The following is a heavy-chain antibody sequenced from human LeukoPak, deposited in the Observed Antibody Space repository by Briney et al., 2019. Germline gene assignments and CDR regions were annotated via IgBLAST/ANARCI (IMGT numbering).Heavy chain of an antibody. CDR3: AKDLPGYYDSSGYYY. D-gene: IGHD3-22*01. Sequence: GGSLRLSCAASGFTFSSYAMSWVRQAPGKGLEWVSATSGSGGSTYYADSVKGRFTISRDNSKNTLYLQMNSLRVEDTAVYYCAKDLPGYYDSSGYYYWGQGTLVTVSS. CDR2: TSGSGGST. J-gene: IGHJ4*02. CDR1: GFTFSSYA. V-gene: IGHV3-23*01.